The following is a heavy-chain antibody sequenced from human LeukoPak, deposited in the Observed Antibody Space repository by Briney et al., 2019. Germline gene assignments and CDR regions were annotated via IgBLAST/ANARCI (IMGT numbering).Heavy chain of an antibody. D-gene: IGHD5-18*01. CDR1: GFTVSSNY. CDR2: LYIGGNT. Sequence: GGSLGLSCAASGFTVSSNYMSWVRQAPGKGLEWVSALYIGGNTYYADSVRGRFTISRDNSKNTLYLQMNSLRAEDTAIYYCTTAAGYNYGQYWGQGTLVTVSS. CDR3: TTAAGYNYGQY. J-gene: IGHJ4*02. V-gene: IGHV3-53*01.